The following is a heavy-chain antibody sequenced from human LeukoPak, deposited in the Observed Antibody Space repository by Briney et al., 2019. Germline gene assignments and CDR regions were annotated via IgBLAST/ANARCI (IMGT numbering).Heavy chain of an antibody. J-gene: IGHJ3*02. D-gene: IGHD6-6*01. CDR2: IYYSGST. CDR3: ARQRIAARPHSAFDI. Sequence: PSETLSLTCTVSGGSISSSSYYWGWIRQPPGKGLEWIGSIYYSGSTYYNPSLKSRVTISVDTSKNQFSLKLSSVTAADTAEYYCARQRIAARPHSAFDIWGQGTMVTVSS. CDR1: GGSISSSSYY. V-gene: IGHV4-39*01.